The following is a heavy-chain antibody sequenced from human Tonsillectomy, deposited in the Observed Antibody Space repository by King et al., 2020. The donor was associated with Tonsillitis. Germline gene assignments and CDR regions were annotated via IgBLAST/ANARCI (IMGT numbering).Heavy chain of an antibody. CDR1: GFTFSSYG. Sequence: VQLVESGGGVVQPGRSLRLSCAASGFTFSSYGMDWGRQAPGKGLEWVAVISYDGSNKYYADSVKGRFTISRDNSKNTLYLQVNSLRAEDTSVYYCAKDHRIVVDGYGMDVWGQGTTVTVSS. CDR3: AKDHRIVVDGYGMDV. V-gene: IGHV3-30*18. D-gene: IGHD3-22*01. CDR2: ISYDGSNK. J-gene: IGHJ6*02.